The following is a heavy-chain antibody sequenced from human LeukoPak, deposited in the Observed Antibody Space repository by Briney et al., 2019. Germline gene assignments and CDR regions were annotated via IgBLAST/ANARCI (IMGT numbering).Heavy chain of an antibody. CDR3: ARVTAPGVIDY. J-gene: IGHJ4*02. CDR2: ISSGASII. V-gene: IGHV3-48*03. Sequence: PGGSLRLSCAASGFXFSSYEMNWVRQAPGKGLEWLSYISSGASIIYYADSVKGRFTISRDNAKNSLYLQMNSLRAEDTAVYYCARVTAPGVIDYWGQGTLAIVSS. D-gene: IGHD2-8*01. CDR1: GFXFSSYE.